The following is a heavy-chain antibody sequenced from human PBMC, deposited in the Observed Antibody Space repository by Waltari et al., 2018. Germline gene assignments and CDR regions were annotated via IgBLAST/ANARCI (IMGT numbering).Heavy chain of an antibody. CDR1: GYSFTSSW. CDR3: ARLGWELGDYNWFDP. D-gene: IGHD1-26*01. J-gene: IGHJ5*02. Sequence: EVQLVQSGAEVKKPGESLTISCKGSGYSFTSSWIGWVRQMPGKGLEWMGIIYPGDSDTRYSPSFQGQVTISADKSISTAYLQWSSLKASDTAMYYCARLGWELGDYNWFDPWGQGTLVTVSS. CDR2: IYPGDSDT. V-gene: IGHV5-51*01.